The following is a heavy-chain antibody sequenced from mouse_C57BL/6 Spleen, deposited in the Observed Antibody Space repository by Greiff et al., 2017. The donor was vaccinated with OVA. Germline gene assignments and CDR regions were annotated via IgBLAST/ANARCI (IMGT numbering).Heavy chain of an antibody. CDR2: IYPSDSET. Sequence: QVHVKQSGAELVRPGSSVKLSCKASGYTFTSYWMDWVKQRPGQGLEWIGNIYPSDSETHYNQKFKDKATLTVDKSSSTAYMQLSSLTSEDSAVYYCARSRDSSGYFDYWGQGTTLTVSS. CDR1: GYTFTSYW. V-gene: IGHV1-61*01. D-gene: IGHD3-2*02. J-gene: IGHJ2*01. CDR3: ARSRDSSGYFDY.